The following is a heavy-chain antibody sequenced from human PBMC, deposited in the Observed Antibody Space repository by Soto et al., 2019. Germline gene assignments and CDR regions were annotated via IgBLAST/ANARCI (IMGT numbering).Heavy chain of an antibody. Sequence: LSLTCIVSCGAISEKYWNWVRQPPGKGLEWIGLIFANGHTDYNPSLKSRVTMSVDASKNQFSLRLTSMTAADTAVYYCVASLAASGLNWLDPWGRGTLVTVSS. J-gene: IGHJ5*02. D-gene: IGHD6-13*01. CDR3: VASLAASGLNWLDP. CDR1: CGAISEKY. V-gene: IGHV4-4*07. CDR2: IFANGHT.